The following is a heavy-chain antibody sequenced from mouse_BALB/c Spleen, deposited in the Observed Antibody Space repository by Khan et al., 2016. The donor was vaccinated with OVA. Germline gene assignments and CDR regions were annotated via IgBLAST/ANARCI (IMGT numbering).Heavy chain of an antibody. CDR1: GFSLTDYG. J-gene: IGHJ4*01. CDR3: AKGILSYYFTLDY. CDR2: IWGGGST. Sequence: VQLVESGPGLVAPSQSLSITCTVSGFSLTDYGVSWIRQPPGKGLEWLGVIWGGGSTYYTSVLKSRLSISKDNSKSQVFLKMISLQTDDTAIYYCAKGILSYYFTLDYWGQGTSVTGSS. V-gene: IGHV2-6-5*01.